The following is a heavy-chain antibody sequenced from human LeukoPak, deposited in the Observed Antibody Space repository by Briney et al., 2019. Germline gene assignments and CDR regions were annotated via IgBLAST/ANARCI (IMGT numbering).Heavy chain of an antibody. J-gene: IGHJ6*02. CDR1: GGSISSSY. D-gene: IGHD2-15*01. CDR3: ARVVVAATNYYYYYGMDV. CDR2: IYYDGRT. V-gene: IGHV4-59*01. Sequence: SETLSLTCSVSGGSISSSYWNWIRQPPGKGLEWIGYIYYDGRTSYNPSLKSRVTISVDTSKIQLSLKLSSVTAADSAVYYCARVVVAATNYYYYYGMDVWGQGTTVTVSS.